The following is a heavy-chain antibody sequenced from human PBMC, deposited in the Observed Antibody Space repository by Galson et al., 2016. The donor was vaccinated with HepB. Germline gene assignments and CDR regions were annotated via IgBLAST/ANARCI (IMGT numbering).Heavy chain of an antibody. CDR1: GFIFRTYG. Sequence: SLRLSCAASGFIFRTYGMHWVRQAPGKGLEWVAVITYDGSNQYYVDSVKGRFTISRDNSKNILSLQMNSLRTEDTAVYYCARRRGTGTIDYWGQGTLVTVSS. V-gene: IGHV3-30*03. CDR2: ITYDGSNQ. D-gene: IGHD1-7*01. J-gene: IGHJ4*02. CDR3: ARRRGTGTIDY.